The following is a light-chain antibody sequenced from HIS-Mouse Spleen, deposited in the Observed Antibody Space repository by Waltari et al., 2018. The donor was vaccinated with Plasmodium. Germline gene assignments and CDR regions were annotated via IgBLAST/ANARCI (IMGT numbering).Light chain of an antibody. V-gene: IGKV1-33*01. Sequence: DIQMTQSPSSLSASVGDRVTITCQASQDLSNYLNWYQQKPGKAPKLLIYDASNLETGVPARFSGSGSGTDFTFTISSLQPEDSATYYCQQYDNLPYTFGQGTKLEIK. CDR2: DAS. CDR3: QQYDNLPYT. J-gene: IGKJ2*01. CDR1: QDLSNY.